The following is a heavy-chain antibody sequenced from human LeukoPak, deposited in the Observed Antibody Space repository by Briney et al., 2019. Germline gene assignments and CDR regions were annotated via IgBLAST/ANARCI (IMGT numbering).Heavy chain of an antibody. CDR3: GRVGGRSKAAKGDAFDI. D-gene: IGHD6-6*01. CDR1: GFTFSSYS. J-gene: IGHJ3*02. Sequence: GGSLSLSCAASGFTFSSYSMNWVRQAPGKGLEWVSSISSASTYMYYADSVKGRFTISRDNAKNLMYLQMNSLRVEDTAVYYCGRVGGRSKAAKGDAFDIWGQGTMVTVSS. CDR2: ISSASTYM. V-gene: IGHV3-21*06.